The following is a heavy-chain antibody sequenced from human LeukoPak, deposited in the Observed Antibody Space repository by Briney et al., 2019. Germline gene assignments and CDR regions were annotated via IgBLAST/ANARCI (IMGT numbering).Heavy chain of an antibody. CDR3: ARQKITVTVSLDY. CDR2: ISSDGSDK. D-gene: IGHD4-17*01. CDR1: GFIFSSYG. J-gene: IGHJ4*02. V-gene: IGHV3-30*03. Sequence: GGSLSLSCAASGFIFSSYGMHWVRQAPGKGLEWVAIISSDGSDKYYADSVKGRFSISRDNSQKTLYLQMNSLRPDDTAVYYCARQKITVTVSLDYWGQGTLVTVSS.